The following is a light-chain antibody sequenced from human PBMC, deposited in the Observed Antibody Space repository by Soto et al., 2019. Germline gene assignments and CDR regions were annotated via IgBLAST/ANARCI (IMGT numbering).Light chain of an antibody. Sequence: AIQLTQSPSSLSASVGDRVTVTCRASQGIGSSLAWFQQKPGKGPKLLISGAPTLESGVPSRFSGSGSGTDFTLTITSLQPEDCATYYCQQFDSYPLTFGQGTRLEI. J-gene: IGKJ5*01. CDR3: QQFDSYPLT. CDR2: GAP. CDR1: QGIGSS. V-gene: IGKV1-13*02.